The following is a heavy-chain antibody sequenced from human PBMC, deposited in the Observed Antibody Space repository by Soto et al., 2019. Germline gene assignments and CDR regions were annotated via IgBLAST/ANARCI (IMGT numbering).Heavy chain of an antibody. V-gene: IGHV1-58*01. CDR1: GFTFTSSA. Sequence: GASVKVSCKASGFTFTSSAVQWVRQARGQRLEWIGWIVVGSGNTNYAQKFQERVTITRDMSTSTAYMELSSLRSEDTAVYYCAASGNWNYDYYYGMDVWGQGTTVTV. CDR2: IVVGSGNT. CDR3: AASGNWNYDYYYGMDV. D-gene: IGHD1-7*01. J-gene: IGHJ6*02.